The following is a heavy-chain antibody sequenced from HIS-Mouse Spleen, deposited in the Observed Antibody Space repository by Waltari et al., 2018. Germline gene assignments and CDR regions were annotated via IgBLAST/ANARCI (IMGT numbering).Heavy chain of an antibody. D-gene: IGHD6-6*01. V-gene: IGHV4-39*07. J-gene: IGHJ4*02. CDR2: IYYSGST. CDR3: ASRYSSSSQFGY. CDR1: GGSISSSSYY. Sequence: QLQLQESGPGLVKPSETLSLTCTVSGGSISSSSYYWGWIRQPPGKGLEWIGSIYYSGSTYNDPSLKGRFTMSVDTSKNQFSRKLRSVTAADTAVYYCASRYSSSSQFGYWGQGTLVTVSS.